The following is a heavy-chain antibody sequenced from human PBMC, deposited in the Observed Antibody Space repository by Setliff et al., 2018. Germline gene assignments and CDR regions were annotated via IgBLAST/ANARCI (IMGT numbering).Heavy chain of an antibody. CDR2: IYYSGST. D-gene: IGHD2-21*01. Sequence: SETLSLTCTVSGGSISSYYWSWIRQPPGKGLEWIGYIYYSGSTNYNPSLKSRVTLSVDTSNNQFSLKLSSVTAADTAVYYCARFLDPRDGYQNSPGFDFWGQGALVTVSS. CDR3: ARFLDPRDGYQNSPGFDF. CDR1: GGSISSYY. V-gene: IGHV4-59*08. J-gene: IGHJ4*02.